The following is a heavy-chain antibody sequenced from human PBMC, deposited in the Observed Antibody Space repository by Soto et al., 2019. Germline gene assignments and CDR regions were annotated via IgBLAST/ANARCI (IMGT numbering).Heavy chain of an antibody. CDR3: AKDSPYGSGSHRYWYFDL. Sequence: EVQLLESGGGLVQPGGSLRLSCAASGFTFSSYAMSWVRQAPGKGLEWVSAISGSGGSTYYADSVKGRFTISRDNSKNTLYLQMNSLRAEDTVVYYCAKDSPYGSGSHRYWYFDLWGRGTLVTVSS. V-gene: IGHV3-23*01. CDR1: GFTFSSYA. J-gene: IGHJ2*01. CDR2: ISGSGGST. D-gene: IGHD3-10*01.